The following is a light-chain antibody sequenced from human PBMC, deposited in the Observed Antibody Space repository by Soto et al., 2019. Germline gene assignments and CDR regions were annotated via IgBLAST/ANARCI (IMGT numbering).Light chain of an antibody. J-gene: IGLJ1*01. Sequence: QSALTQPASVSGSPGQSITISCTGTSSDVGGYIFVSWYQHHPGKAPKLMIYQVSNRPSGVSNRFSGSKSGNTASLTISGLQAEDEADYYCSSYTSSRTPFVFGTGTKLTVL. CDR1: SSDVGGYIF. CDR3: SSYTSSRTPFV. CDR2: QVS. V-gene: IGLV2-14*01.